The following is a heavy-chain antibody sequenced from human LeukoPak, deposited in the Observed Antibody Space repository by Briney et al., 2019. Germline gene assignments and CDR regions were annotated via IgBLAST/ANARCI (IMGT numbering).Heavy chain of an antibody. V-gene: IGHV3-23*01. J-gene: IGHJ5*02. CDR3: AKDYNHYYSSSSVGWFDP. CDR1: GFTFSGYA. CDR2: ISGSGGST. D-gene: IGHD6-6*01. Sequence: SGGSLRLSCAASGFTFSGYAMSWVRQAPGKGLEWVSAISGSGGSTYYADSVKGRFTISRDNSKNTLYLQMNSLRAEDTAVYYCAKDYNHYYSSSSVGWFDPWGQGTLVTVSS.